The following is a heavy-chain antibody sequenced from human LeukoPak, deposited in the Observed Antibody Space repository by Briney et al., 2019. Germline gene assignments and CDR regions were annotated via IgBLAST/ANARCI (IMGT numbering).Heavy chain of an antibody. D-gene: IGHD6-13*01. Sequence: GPVKVSCKASGYTFTSYGVTWVRQAPGQGLEWMGWISAYNGNTNYAQKFQGRVTMTTDTSTSTAYMELRSLRSDDTAVFYCAGGIASTGRYYFDYWGQGTLVTVSS. CDR1: GYTFTSYG. J-gene: IGHJ4*02. V-gene: IGHV1-18*01. CDR2: ISAYNGNT. CDR3: AGGIASTGRYYFDY.